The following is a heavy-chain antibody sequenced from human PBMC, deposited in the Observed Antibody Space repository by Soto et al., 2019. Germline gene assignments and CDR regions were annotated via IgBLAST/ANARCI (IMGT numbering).Heavy chain of an antibody. J-gene: IGHJ4*02. D-gene: IGHD5-12*01. V-gene: IGHV4-31*03. CDR3: ARDRGDIVPTIPIL. CDR2: IYYSGST. Sequence: PSETLSLTCTVSGGSISSGVFCWTWIRQYPGKGLEWIGYIYYSGSTYYNPSLKSRVTISVDTSKNQFSLKLSSVTAADTAVYYCARDRGDIVPTIPILWGQGTLVTVSS. CDR1: GGSISSGVFC.